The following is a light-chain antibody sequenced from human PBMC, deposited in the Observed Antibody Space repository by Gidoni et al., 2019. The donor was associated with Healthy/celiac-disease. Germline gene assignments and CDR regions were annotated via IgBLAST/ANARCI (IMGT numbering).Light chain of an antibody. J-gene: IGKJ3*01. CDR3: QQSYSTLFT. Sequence: DIQLTQSPSSLSASVGDRVTIPCRASQSISSYLNWYQQKPGKAPKLLIYAASSLQSGVPSRFSGSGSGTDFTLTISSLQPEYFATYYCQQSYSTLFTFGPGTKVDIK. CDR1: QSISSY. V-gene: IGKV1-39*01. CDR2: AAS.